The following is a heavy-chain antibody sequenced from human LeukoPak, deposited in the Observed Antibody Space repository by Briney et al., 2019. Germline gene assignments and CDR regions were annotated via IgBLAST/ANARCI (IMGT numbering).Heavy chain of an antibody. CDR2: INPSGCST. CDR3: ASSTAMPRNYFDY. J-gene: IGHJ4*02. V-gene: IGHV1-46*01. D-gene: IGHD5-18*01. Sequence: GASVKVSCKASGYTFTSYDINWVRQAPGQGLEWMGIINPSGCSTSYAQKFQCRVTMTRDMSTSTVYMELSSLRSEDTAVYYCASSTAMPRNYFDYWGQGTLVTVSS. CDR1: GYTFTSYD.